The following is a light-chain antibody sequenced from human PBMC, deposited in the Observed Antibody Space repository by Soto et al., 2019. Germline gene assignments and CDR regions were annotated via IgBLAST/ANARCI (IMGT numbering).Light chain of an antibody. CDR1: SSDVGGYNH. V-gene: IGLV2-14*01. CDR3: SSYTASSTYV. CDR2: EVS. J-gene: IGLJ1*01. Sequence: QSALTQPASVSGSPGQSITISCTGTSSDVGGYNHVSWYQQHPGKAPKVMIYEVSYRPSGVSSRFSGSKSGNMASLTISGLQAEDEADYYCSSYTASSTYVFGGGTKVTVL.